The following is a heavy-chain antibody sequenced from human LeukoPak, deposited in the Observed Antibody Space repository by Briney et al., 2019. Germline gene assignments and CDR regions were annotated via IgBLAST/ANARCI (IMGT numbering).Heavy chain of an antibody. Sequence: PSETLSLTCTVSGGSISSGGYYWSWIRRHPGKGLEWIGYIYYSGSTYYNPSLKSRVTISVDTSKNQFSLKLSSVTAADTAVYYCARLIDSSGTYYFDYWGQGTLVTVSS. CDR2: IYYSGST. V-gene: IGHV4-31*03. D-gene: IGHD3-22*01. J-gene: IGHJ4*02. CDR3: ARLIDSSGTYYFDY. CDR1: GGSISSGGYY.